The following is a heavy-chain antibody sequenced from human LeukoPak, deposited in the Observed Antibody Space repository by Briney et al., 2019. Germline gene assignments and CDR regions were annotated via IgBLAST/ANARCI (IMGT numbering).Heavy chain of an antibody. CDR2: ISGSGGDR. Sequence: GGSLRLSCAGSGFTFSSYAMSWVRQAPGRGLEWVSAISGSGGDRYYADSVKGRFTISRDNSKNTLYLQMNSLRAEDTAVYYCAKDLNYDNDAFDIWGQGTMVTVSS. D-gene: IGHD3-22*01. V-gene: IGHV3-23*01. J-gene: IGHJ3*02. CDR1: GFTFSSYA. CDR3: AKDLNYDNDAFDI.